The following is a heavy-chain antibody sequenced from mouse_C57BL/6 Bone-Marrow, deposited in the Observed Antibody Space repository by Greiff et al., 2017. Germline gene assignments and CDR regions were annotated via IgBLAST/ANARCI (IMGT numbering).Heavy chain of an antibody. CDR1: GYTFTSYG. V-gene: IGHV1-81*01. D-gene: IGHD1-1*01. Sequence: VKVVESGAELARPGASVKLSCKASGYTFTSYGISWVKQRTGQGLEWIGEIYPRSGNTYYNEKFKGKATLTADKSSSTAYMELRNLTSEDSAVYSCATPPLYYGSSLDYWGPGTTLTVSS. CDR3: ATPPLYYGSSLDY. CDR2: IYPRSGNT. J-gene: IGHJ2*01.